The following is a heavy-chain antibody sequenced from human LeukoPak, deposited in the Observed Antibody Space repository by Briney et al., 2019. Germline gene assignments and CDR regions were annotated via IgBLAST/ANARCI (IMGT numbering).Heavy chain of an antibody. CDR2: ISYDGSNK. D-gene: IGHD3-10*01. CDR1: GFTFSSYA. Sequence: GGSLRLSCAASGFTFSSYAMHWVRQAPGKGLEWVAVISYDGSNKYYADSVKGRFTISRDNSKNTLYLQMNSLRAEDTAVYYCAKDLFRGVIREWGQGTLVTVSS. CDR3: AKDLFRGVIRE. V-gene: IGHV3-30-3*01. J-gene: IGHJ4*02.